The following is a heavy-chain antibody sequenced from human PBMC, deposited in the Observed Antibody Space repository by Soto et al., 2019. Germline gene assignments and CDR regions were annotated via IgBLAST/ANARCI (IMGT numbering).Heavy chain of an antibody. CDR2: INHSGST. Sequence: PSETPXLTFAVYGGSFSGYYWSWIRQPPGKGLEWIGEINHSGSTNYNPSLKSRVTISVDTSKNQFSLKLSSVTAADTAVYYCARERRPSAYYYYYYYMDVWGKGTTVTVSS. CDR3: ARERRPSAYYYYYYYMDV. CDR1: GGSFSGYY. D-gene: IGHD1-26*01. J-gene: IGHJ6*03. V-gene: IGHV4-34*01.